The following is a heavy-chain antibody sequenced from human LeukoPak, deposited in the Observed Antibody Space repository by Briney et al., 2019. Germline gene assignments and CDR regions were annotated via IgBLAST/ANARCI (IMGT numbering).Heavy chain of an antibody. J-gene: IGHJ4*02. V-gene: IGHV4-39*01. CDR2: IYYSGNT. CDR1: GGSISMRAYY. CDR3: ARQLRDGYTYFDY. Sequence: SETLSLTCTVSGGSISMRAYYWDWIRQPPGKGLQWIGSIYYSGNTYYNPSLKSRVTMSVDTSKNHFSLRLSSVTAADTAVYYCARQLRDGYTYFDYWGQGTLVTVSS. D-gene: IGHD5-24*01.